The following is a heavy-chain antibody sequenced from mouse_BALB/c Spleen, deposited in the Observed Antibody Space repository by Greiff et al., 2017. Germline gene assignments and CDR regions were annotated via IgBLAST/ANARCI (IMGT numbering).Heavy chain of an antibody. V-gene: IGHV3-2*02. CDR2: ISYSGST. J-gene: IGHJ3*01. Sequence: EVKVEESGPGLVKPSQSLSLTCTVTGYSITSDYAWNWIRQFPGNKLEWMGYISYSGSTSYNPSLKSRISITRDTSKNQFFLQLNSVTTEDTATYYCARDLYYGSSYRFAYWGQGTLVTVSA. CDR3: ARDLYYGSSYRFAY. CDR1: GYSITSDYA. D-gene: IGHD1-1*01.